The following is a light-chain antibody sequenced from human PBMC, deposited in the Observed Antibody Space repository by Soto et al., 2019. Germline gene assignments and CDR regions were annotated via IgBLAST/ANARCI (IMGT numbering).Light chain of an antibody. CDR1: QSVSSI. CDR2: GAS. J-gene: IGKJ2*01. Sequence: EIVMTQSPATLSVSPGERATLSCRASQSVSSILAWYQQKPGQAPRLLIYGASTRATGIPARFSGSGSGTEFTLTISSLQSEDFAVYYCQQYNYWPPMYTFGQGTKLEIK. V-gene: IGKV3-15*01. CDR3: QQYNYWPPMYT.